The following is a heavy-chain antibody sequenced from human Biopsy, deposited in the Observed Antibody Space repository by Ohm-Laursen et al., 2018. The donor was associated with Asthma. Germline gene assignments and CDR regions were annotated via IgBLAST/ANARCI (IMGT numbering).Heavy chain of an antibody. Sequence: SLRLSCAASGFSVSSNYMSWVRQAPGKGLEWVSVIYSGGSTYYADSVKGRFTISRDNSKNTLDLQMNSLRAEDTAVYYCARSIYDFWSGYYGMDVWGQGTTVTVSS. CDR1: GFSVSSNY. CDR3: ARSIYDFWSGYYGMDV. CDR2: IYSGGST. J-gene: IGHJ6*02. D-gene: IGHD3-3*01. V-gene: IGHV3-53*01.